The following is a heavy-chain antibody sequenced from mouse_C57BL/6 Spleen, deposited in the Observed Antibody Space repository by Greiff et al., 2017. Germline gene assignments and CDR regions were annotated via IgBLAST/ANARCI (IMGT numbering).Heavy chain of an antibody. J-gene: IGHJ4*01. CDR2: IDPETGGT. Sequence: VKLQESGAELVRPGASVTLSCKASGYTFTDYEMHWVKQTPVHGLEWIGAIDPETGGTAYNQKFKGKAILTADKSASTAYMELRILTSEDSAIYYCTRCLGNYAMYYWGQGTSVTVSS. V-gene: IGHV1-15*01. CDR3: TRCLGNYAMYY. CDR1: GYTFTDYE.